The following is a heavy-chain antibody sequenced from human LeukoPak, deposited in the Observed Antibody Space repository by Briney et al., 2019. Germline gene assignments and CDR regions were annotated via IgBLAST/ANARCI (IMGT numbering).Heavy chain of an antibody. CDR1: GASFSRGGYS. CDR3: ARGLYYFGSGSFLDY. CDR2: GYYSGST. V-gene: IGHV4-31*03. D-gene: IGHD3-10*01. Sequence: SQTLSLICTVSGASFSRGGYSYNWIRQHPEKGLEWIGYGYYSGSTDYNPSLKSRVTISVDTSKNQFSLKLNSVTAADTAVYYCARGLYYFGSGSFLDYWGQGILVTVAS. J-gene: IGHJ4*02.